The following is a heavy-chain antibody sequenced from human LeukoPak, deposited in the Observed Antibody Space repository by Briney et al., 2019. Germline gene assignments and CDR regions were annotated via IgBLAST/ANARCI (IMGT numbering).Heavy chain of an antibody. Sequence: SVNVSCKASGGTFSSYAISWVRQAHAQGLEWMGGIIPNFGTANYAHKFQGRVTITADKSTSTAYMELSSLRSEDTAAYYCARGGKRALAGTRSPQYFQHWGQGTLVTVSS. V-gene: IGHV1-69*06. J-gene: IGHJ1*01. D-gene: IGHD6-19*01. CDR1: GGTFSSYA. CDR2: IIPNFGTA. CDR3: ARGGKRALAGTRSPQYFQH.